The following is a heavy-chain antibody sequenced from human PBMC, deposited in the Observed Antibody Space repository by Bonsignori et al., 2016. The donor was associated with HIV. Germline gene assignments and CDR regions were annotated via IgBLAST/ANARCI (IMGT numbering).Heavy chain of an antibody. D-gene: IGHD6-13*01. V-gene: IGHV1-8*01. CDR2: MNPNSGNT. Sequence: ASVKVSCKASGYTFTSYDINWVRQATGQGLEWMGWMNPNSGNTGYAQKFQGRVTMTRNTSISTAYMELSSLRSEDTAVYYCARSSSWFYYYYYYYMDVWGKGTTVTVSS. CDR3: ARSSSWFYYYYYYYMDV. CDR1: GYTFTSYD. J-gene: IGHJ6*03.